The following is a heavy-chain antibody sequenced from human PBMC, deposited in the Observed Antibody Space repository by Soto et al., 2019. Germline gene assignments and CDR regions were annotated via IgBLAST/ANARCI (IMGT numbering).Heavy chain of an antibody. CDR1: GLTFSSYA. V-gene: IGHV3-23*01. CDR3: ATAEYCSGGGCCYFDY. J-gene: IGHJ4*02. Sequence: EVQLLESGGGLVQPGGSLRLSCAASGLTFSSYAMTWVRQAPGKGLEWVSAISSSGDSTYYADSVKGRFTISRDNSKNTLYLQMNSLRAEDTALYYCATAEYCSGGGCCYFDYWGQGTLVTVSS. D-gene: IGHD2-15*01. CDR2: ISSSGDST.